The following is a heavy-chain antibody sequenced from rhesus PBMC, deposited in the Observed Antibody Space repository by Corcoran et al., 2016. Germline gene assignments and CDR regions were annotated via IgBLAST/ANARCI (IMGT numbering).Heavy chain of an antibody. Sequence: QVQLQESGPGLVKPSETLSLTCAVSGGSISSGYYYWSWIRQPQGKVLEWIGEINGNSGSTNYNPSLKSRVSISKDASKNQFSLKLSSVTAADTAVYYCARLEYSDYNGLDSWGQWVVVTVSS. CDR2: INGNSGST. J-gene: IGHJ6*01. D-gene: IGHD4-23*01. CDR3: ARLEYSDYNGLDS. CDR1: GGSISSGYYY. V-gene: IGHV4S12*01.